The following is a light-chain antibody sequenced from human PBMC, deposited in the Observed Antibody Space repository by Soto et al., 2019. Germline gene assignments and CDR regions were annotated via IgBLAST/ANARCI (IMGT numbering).Light chain of an antibody. CDR3: QSYDSSLSVPYVV. Sequence: QSALTQPRSVSGAPGQRVTISCTGSSSNIGAGYDVHWYQQLPGTAPKLLIYGNSNRPSGVPDRFSGSKSGTSASLAITGLQAEDEADYYCQSYDSSLSVPYVVFGGGTKLTVL. V-gene: IGLV1-40*01. CDR1: SSNIGAGYD. CDR2: GNS. J-gene: IGLJ2*01.